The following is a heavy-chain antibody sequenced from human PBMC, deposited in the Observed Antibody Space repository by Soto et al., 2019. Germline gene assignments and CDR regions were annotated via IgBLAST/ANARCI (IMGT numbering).Heavy chain of an antibody. Sequence: PSETLSLTCAVYGGSFSGYYWSWIRQPPGKGLEWIGEINHSGSTNYNPSLKSRVTISVDTSKNQFSLKLSSVTAADTALYFCARHSLALRKNNWFDPWGQGIMVTVSS. CDR2: INHSGST. CDR1: GGSFSGYY. V-gene: IGHV4-34*01. D-gene: IGHD3-3*02. CDR3: ARHSLALRKNNWFDP. J-gene: IGHJ5*02.